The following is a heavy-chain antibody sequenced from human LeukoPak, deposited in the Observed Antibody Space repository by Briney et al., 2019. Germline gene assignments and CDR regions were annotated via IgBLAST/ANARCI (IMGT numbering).Heavy chain of an antibody. CDR2: INHSGST. CDR1: GGSFRGYY. J-gene: IGHJ4*02. D-gene: IGHD5-12*01. Sequence: SETLSLTCAVYGGSFRGYYWSWIRQPPGKGLEWIGEINHSGSTNYNPSLKSRVTISVDTSKNQFSLKLSSVTAADTAVYYCARGRLRVATTDFIYWGQGTLVTVSS. V-gene: IGHV4-34*01. CDR3: ARGRLRVATTDFIY.